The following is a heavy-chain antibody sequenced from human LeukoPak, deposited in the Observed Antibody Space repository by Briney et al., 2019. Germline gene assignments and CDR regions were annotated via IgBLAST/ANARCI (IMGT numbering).Heavy chain of an antibody. CDR3: ARAGSSPKPTFDY. V-gene: IGHV4-59*01. CDR1: GGSFSGYY. D-gene: IGHD6-6*01. J-gene: IGHJ4*02. Sequence: SETLSLTCAVYGGSFSGYYWSWIRQPPGKGLEWIGYIYYSGSTNYNPSLMSRVTISVDTSKNQFSLKLSSVTAADTAVYYCARAGSSPKPTFDYWGQGTLVTVSS. CDR2: IYYSGST.